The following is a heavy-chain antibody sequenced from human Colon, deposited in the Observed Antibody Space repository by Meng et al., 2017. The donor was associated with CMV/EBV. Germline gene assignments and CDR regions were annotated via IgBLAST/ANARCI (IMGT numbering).Heavy chain of an antibody. J-gene: IGHJ6*02. CDR1: GYTFTRYE. CDR2: MNLNSGNT. D-gene: IGHD3-22*01. CDR3: ARVNYDSSGYSYGMDV. V-gene: IGHV1-8*01. Sequence: ASVKVSCKASGYTFTRYEINWVRQATGQGLEWMGWMNLNSGNTGFAQKFQGRVTMTRNTSITTAYMELSSLRSEDTAVYYCARVNYDSSGYSYGMDVWGQGTTVTVSS.